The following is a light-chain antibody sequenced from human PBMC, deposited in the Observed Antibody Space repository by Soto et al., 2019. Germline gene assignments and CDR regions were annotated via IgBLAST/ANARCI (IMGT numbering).Light chain of an antibody. CDR1: QSVSSY. CDR3: HQRSNWPLFT. Sequence: EIVLTQSPATLSLSPGERATLSCRASQSVSSYLAWYQQKPGQAPRLLIYDASNRTAGIPARFRCSGSGTDFTLLISSLEPEDFVVYYCHQRSNWPLFTFGHGTKVDIK. J-gene: IGKJ3*01. CDR2: DAS. V-gene: IGKV3-11*01.